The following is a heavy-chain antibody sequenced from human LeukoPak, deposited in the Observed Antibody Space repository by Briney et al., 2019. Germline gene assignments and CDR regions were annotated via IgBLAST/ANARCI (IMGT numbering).Heavy chain of an antibody. CDR2: IYYSGST. J-gene: IGHJ4*02. D-gene: IGHD3-9*01. V-gene: IGHV4-39*07. CDR3: ARDPGRYDILTGYYNVHYFDY. CDR1: GGSISSSSYY. Sequence: SETLSLTCTVSGGSISSSSYYWGWIRQPPGKGLEWIGSIYYSGSTYYNPSLKSRVTISVDTSTNQFSLKLSSVTAADTAVYYCARDPGRYDILTGYYNVHYFDYWGQGTLVTVSS.